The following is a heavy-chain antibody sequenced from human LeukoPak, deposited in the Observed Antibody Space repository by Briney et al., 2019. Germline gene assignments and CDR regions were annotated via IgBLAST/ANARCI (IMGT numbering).Heavy chain of an antibody. Sequence: PGGSLRLSCAASGFTFSSYSMNWVRQAPGKGLEWVSSISSSSSYIYYADSVKGRFTISRDNAKNSLYLQMNSLRAEDTAVYYCASLLGGAGWGSWSEYWGQGTLVTVSS. CDR1: GFTFSSYS. CDR3: ASLLGGAGWGSWSEY. CDR2: ISSSSSYI. D-gene: IGHD7-27*01. J-gene: IGHJ4*02. V-gene: IGHV3-21*01.